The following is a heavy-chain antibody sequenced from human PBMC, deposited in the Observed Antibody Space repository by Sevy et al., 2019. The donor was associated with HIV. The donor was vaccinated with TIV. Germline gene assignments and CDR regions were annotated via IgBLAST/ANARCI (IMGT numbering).Heavy chain of an antibody. J-gene: IGHJ6*02. CDR2: IIPIFGTA. V-gene: IGHV1-69*13. Sequence: ASVKVSCKASGGTFSSYDISWVRHAPGKGLEWMGRIIPIFGTANYAQKFQGRVTITADESTSTAYMELSSLRSEDTAVYYCARTHSWRGNIVVVPAAIPYYYYYGMDVWGQGTTVTVSS. CDR3: ARTHSWRGNIVVVPAAIPYYYYYGMDV. CDR1: GGTFSSYD. D-gene: IGHD2-2*02.